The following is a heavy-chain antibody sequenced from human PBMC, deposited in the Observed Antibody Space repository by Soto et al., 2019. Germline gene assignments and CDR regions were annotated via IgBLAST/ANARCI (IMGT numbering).Heavy chain of an antibody. Sequence: GSLRLSCAASGFTFSSYGMHWVRQAPGKGLEWVAVIWYDGSNKYYADSVKGRFTISRDNSKNTLYLQMNSLRAEDTAVYYCAKAGIAAAGTEDWFDPWGQGTLVTVSS. D-gene: IGHD6-13*01. CDR3: AKAGIAAAGTEDWFDP. J-gene: IGHJ5*02. CDR1: GFTFSSYG. CDR2: IWYDGSNK. V-gene: IGHV3-33*06.